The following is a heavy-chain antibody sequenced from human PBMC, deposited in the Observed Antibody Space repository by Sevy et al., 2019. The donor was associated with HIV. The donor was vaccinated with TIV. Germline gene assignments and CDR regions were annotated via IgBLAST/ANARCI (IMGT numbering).Heavy chain of an antibody. D-gene: IGHD2-8*02. Sequence: GGSLRLSCAASGFTFSTYSMNWVRQAPVKGLEWVSSVSSSSTYIYYADSVKGRFTISRDNAQNSMWLQMNSLRAEDTAVYYCARDLCTGGVCPRWGYYYYGMDVWGQGTTVTVSS. CDR1: GFTFSTYS. CDR2: VSSSSTYI. CDR3: ARDLCTGGVCPRWGYYYYGMDV. J-gene: IGHJ6*02. V-gene: IGHV3-21*01.